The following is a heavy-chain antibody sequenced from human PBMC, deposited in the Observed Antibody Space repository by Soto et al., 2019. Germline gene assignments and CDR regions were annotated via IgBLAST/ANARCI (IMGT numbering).Heavy chain of an antibody. Sequence: GGSLRLSCAASGFTFSTYAMTWVRQAPGKGLEWVSTISGSGGSTYYADSVKGRFTISRDNAKNSLYLQMNSLRTEDTAVYYCSGYYSYAFDIWGQGTMVTVSS. D-gene: IGHD3-22*01. CDR2: ISGSGGST. CDR1: GFTFSTYA. CDR3: SGYYSYAFDI. V-gene: IGHV3-23*01. J-gene: IGHJ3*02.